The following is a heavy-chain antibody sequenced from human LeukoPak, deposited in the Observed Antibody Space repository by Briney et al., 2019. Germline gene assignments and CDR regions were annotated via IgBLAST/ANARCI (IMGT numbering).Heavy chain of an antibody. V-gene: IGHV4-59*01. CDR3: ATYREVATSYYFDY. Sequence: SETLSLTCTVSGGSISSYYWSWIRQPPGKGLEWIGYIYYSGSTNYNPSLKSRVTISVDTSKNQFSLKLSSVTAADTAVYYCATYREVATSYYFDYWGQGTLVTVSS. J-gene: IGHJ4*02. D-gene: IGHD5-24*01. CDR1: GGSISSYY. CDR2: IYYSGST.